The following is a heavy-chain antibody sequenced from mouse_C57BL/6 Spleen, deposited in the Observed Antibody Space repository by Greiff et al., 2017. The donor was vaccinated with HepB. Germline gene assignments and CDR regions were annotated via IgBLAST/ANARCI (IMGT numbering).Heavy chain of an antibody. CDR1: GFTFSDYY. CDR3: AREDGKNAMDY. D-gene: IGHD2-1*01. CDR2: INYDGSST. V-gene: IGHV5-16*01. Sequence: EVHLVESEGGLVQPGSSMKLSCTASGFTFSDYYMAWVRQVPEKGLEWVANINYDGSSTYYLDSLKSRFIISRDNAKNILYLQMSSLKSEDTATYYCAREDGKNAMDYWGQGTSVTVSS. J-gene: IGHJ4*01.